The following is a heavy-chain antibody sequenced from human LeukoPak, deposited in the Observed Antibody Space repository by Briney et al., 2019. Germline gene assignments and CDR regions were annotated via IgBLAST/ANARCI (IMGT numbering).Heavy chain of an antibody. CDR1: GGSISSYY. D-gene: IGHD3-22*01. CDR3: AREVVVITPDAFDI. V-gene: IGHV4-4*07. CDR2: IYTSGST. Sequence: AETLSLTCTVSGGSISSYYWSWIRQPAGKGLEWIGRIYTSGSTNYNPSLKSRVTMSVDTSKNQFSLKLSSVTGAGTAVYYCAREVVVITPDAFDIWGQGTMVTVSS. J-gene: IGHJ3*02.